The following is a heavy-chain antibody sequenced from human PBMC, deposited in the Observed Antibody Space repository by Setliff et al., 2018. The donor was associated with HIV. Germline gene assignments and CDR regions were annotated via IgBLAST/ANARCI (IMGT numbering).Heavy chain of an antibody. J-gene: IGHJ3*02. CDR1: GYSINTAYY. CDR3: ARQGAGNYYDSSEYYTGNGFDM. D-gene: IGHD3-22*01. V-gene: IGHV4-38-2*01. Sequence: SETLSLTCSVSGYSINTAYYWGWIRQSPGKGLEWIGGFHHSGSTHYNPSLKSRVTISGQTSNNQFPLQLTSVTAADTAVYYCARQGAGNYYDSSEYYTGNGFDMWGQGTMVTVSS. CDR2: FHHSGST.